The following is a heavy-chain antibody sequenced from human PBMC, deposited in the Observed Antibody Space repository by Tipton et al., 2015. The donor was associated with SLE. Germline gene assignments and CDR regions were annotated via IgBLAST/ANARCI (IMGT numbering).Heavy chain of an antibody. D-gene: IGHD3-22*01. V-gene: IGHV4-39*07. CDR3: VEAPRDSSYYARFRFPQ. CDR1: GGSISSSSHY. J-gene: IGHJ1*01. CDR2: IYYSGST. Sequence: TLSLTCSVSGGSISSSSHYWGWIRQPPGMGLEWIGSIYYSGSTYYNPSLQSRVSISMDTSKNQFSLKLNSMSAADTAVYYRVEAPRDSSYYARFRFPQWGQGPLVTVSS.